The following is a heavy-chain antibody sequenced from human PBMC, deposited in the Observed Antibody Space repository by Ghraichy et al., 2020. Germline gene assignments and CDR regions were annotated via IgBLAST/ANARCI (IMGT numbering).Heavy chain of an antibody. J-gene: IGHJ6*02. Sequence: GGSLRLSCAASGFTFSSYAMSWVHQAPGKGLEWVSTISGGGGYTYYADSVKGRFTISRDNSKNTLSLQMNSLRAEDTAVYYCAKSRDSSGYPYYFYGMDVWGQGTTVTVSS. V-gene: IGHV3-23*01. CDR3: AKSRDSSGYPYYFYGMDV. CDR1: GFTFSSYA. D-gene: IGHD3-22*01. CDR2: ISGGGGYT.